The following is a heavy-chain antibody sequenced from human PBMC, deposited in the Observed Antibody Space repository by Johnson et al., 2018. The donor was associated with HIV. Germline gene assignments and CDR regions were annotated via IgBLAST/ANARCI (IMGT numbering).Heavy chain of an antibody. CDR1: GFTFSSYA. J-gene: IGHJ3*02. D-gene: IGHD1-1*01. CDR3: AIDMAQLELFAFDI. CDR2: ISYDGSNK. Sequence: QVQLVESGGGVVQPGRSLRLSCAASGFTFSSYAMHWVRQAPGKGLEWVAVISYDGSNKYYADSVKGRFTISRENSKNTLYLQMNSLRAEYTAVYYCAIDMAQLELFAFDIWGQGTMVTVSS. V-gene: IGHV3-30*04.